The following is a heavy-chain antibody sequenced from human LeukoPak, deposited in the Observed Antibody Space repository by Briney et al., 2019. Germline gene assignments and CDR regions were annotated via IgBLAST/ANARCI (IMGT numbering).Heavy chain of an antibody. D-gene: IGHD3-3*01. V-gene: IGHV3-66*01. Sequence: GGSLRLSCAASGFTVSSNYMSWVRQAPGKGLEWVSTIYSGGSTYFADSVKGRFTISRDNAKNSLYLQMNSLRAEDTAVYYCARDRYYDFWSGPWFDYWGQGTLVTVSS. CDR2: IYSGGST. J-gene: IGHJ4*02. CDR3: ARDRYYDFWSGPWFDY. CDR1: GFTVSSNY.